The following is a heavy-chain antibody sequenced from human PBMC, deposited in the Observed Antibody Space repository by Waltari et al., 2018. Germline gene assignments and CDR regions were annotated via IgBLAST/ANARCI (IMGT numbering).Heavy chain of an antibody. CDR2: INHSGST. D-gene: IGHD3-10*01. CDR3: ARANRSYGSGVIDY. V-gene: IGHV4-34*01. CDR1: GGSFIGYY. J-gene: IGHJ4*02. Sequence: QVQLQQWGAGLLKPSETLSLTCAVYGGSFIGYYWSWIRQPPGKGLEWIGEINHSGSTNYNPSLKSRVTISVDTSKNQFSLKLSSVTAADTAVYYCARANRSYGSGVIDYWGQGTLVTVSS.